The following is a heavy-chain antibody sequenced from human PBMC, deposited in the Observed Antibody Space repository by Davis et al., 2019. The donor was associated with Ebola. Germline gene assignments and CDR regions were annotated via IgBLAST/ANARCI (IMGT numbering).Heavy chain of an antibody. CDR3: ASRIVAGTAFDI. CDR1: GYSFTNYN. J-gene: IGHJ3*02. Sequence: ASVKVSCKASGYSFTNYNMHWVRQAPGQGLEWMGIINPTGGGTSYAQKFQGRVTMTRDTSTSTVYMEFSSLRSEDTAVYYCASRIVAGTAFDIWGQGTMVTVSS. CDR2: INPTGGGT. D-gene: IGHD6-19*01. V-gene: IGHV1-46*01.